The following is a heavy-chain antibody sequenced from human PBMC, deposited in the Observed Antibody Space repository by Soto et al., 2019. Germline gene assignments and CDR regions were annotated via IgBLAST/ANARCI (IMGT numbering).Heavy chain of an antibody. D-gene: IGHD3-3*01. CDR3: ARAYYDFWSGYSPYYYYGMDV. J-gene: IGHJ6*02. V-gene: IGHV4-38-2*01. CDR2: IYHSGST. CDR1: GYPISSGYY. Sequence: SETVSLTCAVSGYPISSGYYWGWIRQPPGKGLEWIGSIYHSGSTYYNPSLKSRVTISVDTSKNQFSLKLSSVTAADTAVYYCARAYYDFWSGYSPYYYYGMDVWGQGTTVTVSS.